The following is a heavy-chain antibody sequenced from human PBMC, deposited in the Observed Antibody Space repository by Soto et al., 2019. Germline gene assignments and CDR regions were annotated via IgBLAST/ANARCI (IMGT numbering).Heavy chain of an antibody. D-gene: IGHD2-15*01. Sequence: SLPRPVSGGSISSYYWSWIRQPPGKGLEWIGYIYYSGSTNYNPSLKSRVTISVDTSKNQFSLKLSSVTAADTAVYYCARDAGSAFDIWGQGTMVTVSS. V-gene: IGHV4-59*01. CDR2: IYYSGST. CDR1: GGSISSYY. CDR3: ARDAGSAFDI. J-gene: IGHJ3*02.